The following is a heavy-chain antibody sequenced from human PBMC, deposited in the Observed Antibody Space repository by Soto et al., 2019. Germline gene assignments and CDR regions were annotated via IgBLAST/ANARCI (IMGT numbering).Heavy chain of an antibody. CDR1: GGSISSYY. CDR3: ARETYYDILTGYSNELDP. V-gene: IGHV4-59*01. D-gene: IGHD3-9*01. CDR2: IYYSGST. J-gene: IGHJ5*02. Sequence: PSETLSLTCTVSGGSISSYYWSWIRQPPGKGLEWIGYIYYSGSTNYNPSLKSRVTISVDTSKNQFSLKLSSVTAADTAVYYRARETYYDILTGYSNELDPWGQGTLVTVSS.